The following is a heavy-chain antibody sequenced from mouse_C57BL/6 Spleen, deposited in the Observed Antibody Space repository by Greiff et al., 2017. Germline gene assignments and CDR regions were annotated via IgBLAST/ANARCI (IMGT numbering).Heavy chain of an antibody. CDR3: ASYFRPNYYYGSSYDWYFDV. CDR2: ISYDGSN. J-gene: IGHJ1*03. V-gene: IGHV3-6*01. D-gene: IGHD1-1*01. CDR1: GYSITSGYY. Sequence: VQLKESGPGLVKPSQSLSLTCSVTGYSITSGYYWNWIRQFPGNKLEWMGYISYDGSNNYNPSLKNRISITRDTSKNQFFLKLNSVTTEDTATYYCASYFRPNYYYGSSYDWYFDVWGTGTTVTVSS.